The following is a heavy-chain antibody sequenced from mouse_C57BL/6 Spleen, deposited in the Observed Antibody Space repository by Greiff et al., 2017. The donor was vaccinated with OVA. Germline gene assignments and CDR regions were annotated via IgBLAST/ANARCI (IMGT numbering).Heavy chain of an antibody. V-gene: IGHV1-50*01. CDR1: GYTFTSYW. D-gene: IGHD2-5*01. Sequence: QVQLQQPGAELVKPGASVKLSCKASGYTFTSYWMQWVKQRPGQGLEWIGEIDPSDSYTNYNQKFKGKATLTVDTSSSTAYMQLSSLTSEDSAVYYCARDYSNGDGFAYWGQGTLVTVSA. CDR2: IDPSDSYT. J-gene: IGHJ3*01. CDR3: ARDYSNGDGFAY.